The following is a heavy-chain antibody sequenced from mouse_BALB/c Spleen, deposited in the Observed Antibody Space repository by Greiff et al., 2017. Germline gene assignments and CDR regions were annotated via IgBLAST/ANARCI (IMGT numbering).Heavy chain of an antibody. Sequence: VQLQQSGAELVRPGVSVKISCKGSGYTFTDYAMHWVKQSHAKSLEWIGVISTYYGDASYNQKFKGKATMTVDKSSSTAYMELARLTSEDSAIYYCARSGHRYDGGNDYWGQGTTLTVSS. V-gene: IGHV1S137*01. J-gene: IGHJ2*01. CDR1: GYTFTDYA. CDR3: ARSGHRYDGGNDY. CDR2: ISTYYGDA. D-gene: IGHD2-14*01.